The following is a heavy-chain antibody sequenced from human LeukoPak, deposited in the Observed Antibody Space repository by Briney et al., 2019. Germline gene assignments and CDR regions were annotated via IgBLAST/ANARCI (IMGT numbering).Heavy chain of an antibody. V-gene: IGHV3-21*01. CDR2: ITGSSSYM. J-gene: IGHJ4*02. CDR1: GFSFSNYT. CDR3: ARWVGATPFDY. Sequence: GGSLRLSCAASGFSFSNYTMNWVRQAPGKGLEWVSSITGSSSYMYYADSVKGRFTISRDNAKNSLYLQMNSLRAEDTAVYYCARWVGATPFDYWGQGTLVTVSS. D-gene: IGHD1-26*01.